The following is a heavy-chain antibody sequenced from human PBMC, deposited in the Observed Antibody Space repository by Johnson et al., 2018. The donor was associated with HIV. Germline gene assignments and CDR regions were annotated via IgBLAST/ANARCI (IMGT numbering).Heavy chain of an antibody. J-gene: IGHJ3*02. CDR2: INQDGSEK. V-gene: IGHV3-7*01. CDR3: ARERSDGPNLRAFDI. D-gene: IGHD3-16*01. Sequence: VQLVESGGGFVQPGGSLRLSCAASEFSFSSYWMSWVRQTPGKGLEWVANINQDGSEKYFVDSVKGRFSMSRENVKNSVYLQMNNLRAGDTAVYFCARERSDGPNLRAFDIWGQGTTVIVSS. CDR1: EFSFSSYW.